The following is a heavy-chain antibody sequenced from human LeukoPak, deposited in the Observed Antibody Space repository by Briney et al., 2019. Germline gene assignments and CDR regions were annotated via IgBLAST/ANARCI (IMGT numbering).Heavy chain of an antibody. CDR2: INSDGSST. D-gene: IGHD3-22*01. V-gene: IGHV3-74*01. J-gene: IGHJ4*02. CDR1: GFTFTSYW. CDR3: ARDSFYYDSSGYYYY. Sequence: GSLRLSCAASGFTFTSYWMHWGRQAPGTGLVWVSRINSDGSSTSYADSVKGRFTISRDNAKNTLYLQMNSLRAEDTAVYYCARDSFYYDSSGYYYYWGEGTLVTVSS.